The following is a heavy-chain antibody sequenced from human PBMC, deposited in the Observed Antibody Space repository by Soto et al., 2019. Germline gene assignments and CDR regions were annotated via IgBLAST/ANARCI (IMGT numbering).Heavy chain of an antibody. Sequence: EVQLVESGGGLVQPGGSLRLSCAASGFTFSTYWMHWIRQVPGKGLEWVSRINSDASHTYYADSVKGRLTISRDNAKNTLHLEMNSLRVEDTAVYYCVIDGHCITTSSYGNWFDPWGQGTLVTVSS. J-gene: IGHJ5*02. CDR2: INSDASHT. D-gene: IGHD2-2*01. CDR1: GFTFSTYW. V-gene: IGHV3-74*01. CDR3: VIDGHCITTSSYGNWFDP.